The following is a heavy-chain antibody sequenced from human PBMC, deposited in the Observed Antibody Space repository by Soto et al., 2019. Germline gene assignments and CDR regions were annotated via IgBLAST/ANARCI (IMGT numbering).Heavy chain of an antibody. CDR2: ISGSGGST. D-gene: IGHD3-16*01. CDR3: AKQMIISEGICFDP. Sequence: GKGLEWVSAISGSGGSTYYADSVKGRFTISRDNSKNTLYLQMNSLRAEDTAVYYCAKQMIISEGICFDPWGQRTLVSV. V-gene: IGHV3-23*01. J-gene: IGHJ5*02.